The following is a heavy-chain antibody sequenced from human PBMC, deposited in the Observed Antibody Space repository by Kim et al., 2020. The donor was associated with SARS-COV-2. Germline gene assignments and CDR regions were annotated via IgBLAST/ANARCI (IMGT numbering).Heavy chain of an antibody. CDR3: ARGGGLRFLEWLFPFDY. J-gene: IGHJ4*02. V-gene: IGHV4-30-2*05. Sequence: LKSRVTISVDTSKNQFSLKLSSVTAADTAVYYCARGGGLRFLEWLFPFDYWGQGTLVTVSS. D-gene: IGHD3-3*01.